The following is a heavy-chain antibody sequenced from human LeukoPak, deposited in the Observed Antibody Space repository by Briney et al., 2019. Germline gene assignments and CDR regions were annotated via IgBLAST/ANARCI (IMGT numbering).Heavy chain of an antibody. CDR3: ARDIPYYDYVWGSYRPEYFQH. D-gene: IGHD3-16*02. CDR2: ISSSSSYI. J-gene: IGHJ1*01. Sequence: GSLRLSCAASGFTFGSYSMNWVRQAPGKGLEWVSSISSSSSYIYYADSVKGRFTISRDNAKNSLYLQMNSLRAEDTAVYYCARDIPYYDYVWGSYRPEYFQHWGQGTLVTVSS. V-gene: IGHV3-21*01. CDR1: GFTFGSYS.